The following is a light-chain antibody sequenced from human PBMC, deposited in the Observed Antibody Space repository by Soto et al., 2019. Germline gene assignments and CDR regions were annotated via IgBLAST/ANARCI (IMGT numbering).Light chain of an antibody. Sequence: QSALTQPASVSGSPGQSITISCTGTSSDVGGYNYVSWYQQNPGKAPKLMIYEVSNRPSGVSNRFSGSKSGNTASLTISGLKAEDEADYYCSSYTSSSTLVFGGGTKLTVL. CDR1: SSDVGGYNY. J-gene: IGLJ3*02. CDR2: EVS. V-gene: IGLV2-14*01. CDR3: SSYTSSSTLV.